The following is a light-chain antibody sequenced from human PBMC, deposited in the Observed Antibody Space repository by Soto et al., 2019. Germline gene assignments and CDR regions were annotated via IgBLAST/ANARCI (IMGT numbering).Light chain of an antibody. CDR2: AAS. V-gene: IGKV1-39*01. J-gene: IGKJ5*01. CDR3: QQYNSYSSIT. CDR1: QSLSSY. Sequence: DIQMTQSPSSLSASVGDRVTITCRSSQSLSSYLNWYQQKPGKAPKLLIYAASSLQSGVPSRFSGSGSGTEFTLTISNLQPDDFATYYCQQYNSYSSITFGQGTRLEIK.